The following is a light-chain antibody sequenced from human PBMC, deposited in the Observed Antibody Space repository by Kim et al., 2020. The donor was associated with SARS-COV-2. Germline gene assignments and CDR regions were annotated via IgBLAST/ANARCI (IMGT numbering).Light chain of an antibody. CDR2: ESS. CDR1: QIITTR. V-gene: IGKV1-5*03. CDR3: QQYHSSPYT. J-gene: IGKJ2*01. Sequence: SAAVGDRVTISCWASQIITTRLAWYQQKQGKAPQLLIYESSKLESGAPSRFSGSGSGTDFSLTIGGLQPDDYATYYCQQYHSSPYTFGQGTKLEI.